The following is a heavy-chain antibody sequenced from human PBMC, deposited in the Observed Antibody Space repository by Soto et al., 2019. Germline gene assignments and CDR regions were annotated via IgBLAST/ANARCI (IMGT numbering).Heavy chain of an antibody. CDR2: IYYSGST. V-gene: IGHV4-30-4*01. CDR1: GGSINSGDYY. J-gene: IGHJ4*02. Sequence: QVQLQESGPGQVKPSQTLSLTCTVSGGSINSGDYYWSWIRQPPGKGLEWIGYIYYSGSTYYNPHLRSRVTISIDTSKNHFFLKLSSVTAADTAVYFCASIGLTTALLWGQGTLVTVSS. D-gene: IGHD4-17*01. CDR3: ASIGLTTALL.